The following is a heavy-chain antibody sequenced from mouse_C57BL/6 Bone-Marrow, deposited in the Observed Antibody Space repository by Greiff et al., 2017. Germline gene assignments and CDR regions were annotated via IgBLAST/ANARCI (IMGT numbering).Heavy chain of an antibody. Sequence: EVKLMESGGGLVQSGRSLRLSCATSGFTFRDFYMEWVRQAPGKGLEWIAASRNKANDYTTEYSASVTGRFIVSRDTSQSILYLQMNALRAEDTAIYYCARDAAPYYYGSSYWYFDVWGTGTTVTVSS. J-gene: IGHJ1*03. CDR1: GFTFRDFY. CDR2: SRNKANDYTT. CDR3: ARDAAPYYYGSSYWYFDV. V-gene: IGHV7-1*01. D-gene: IGHD1-1*01.